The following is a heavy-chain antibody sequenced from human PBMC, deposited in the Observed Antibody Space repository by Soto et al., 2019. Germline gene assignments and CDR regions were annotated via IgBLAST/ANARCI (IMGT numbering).Heavy chain of an antibody. D-gene: IGHD2-8*01. CDR2: INHSGST. CDR1: GGSFSGYY. V-gene: IGHV4-34*01. CDR3: AREARGYCTNGVCYQGKYYYYYMDV. J-gene: IGHJ6*03. Sequence: SATLSLTCAVYGGSFSGYYWSWIRQPPGKGLEWIGEINHSGSTNYNPSLKSRVTISVDTSKNQFSLKLSSVTAADTAVYYCAREARGYCTNGVCYQGKYYYYYMDVWGKGTTVTVS.